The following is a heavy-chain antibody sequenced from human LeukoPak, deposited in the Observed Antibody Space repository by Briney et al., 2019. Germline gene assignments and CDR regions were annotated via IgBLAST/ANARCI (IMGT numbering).Heavy chain of an antibody. D-gene: IGHD3-3*01. Sequence: GESLQISCKGSGYSFTSYWIGWVRQMPGKGLELMGIIYPGDSDTRYSTSFQGQVTISADKSISTAYLQWSSLKASDTAMYYCRIEVDFWIGYDDYWGQGTLVTVSS. J-gene: IGHJ4*02. V-gene: IGHV5-51*01. CDR2: IYPGDSDT. CDR3: RIEVDFWIGYDDY. CDR1: GYSFTSYW.